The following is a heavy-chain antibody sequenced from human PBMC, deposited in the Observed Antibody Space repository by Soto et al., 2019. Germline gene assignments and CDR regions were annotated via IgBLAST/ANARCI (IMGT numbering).Heavy chain of an antibody. D-gene: IGHD2-2*02. Sequence: LRLSCAASGFTFSSYAMSCVRQAPVKWLEWVSASSGSGGSTYYADSVKGRFTISRDNSKNTLYLQMNSLRAEDTAVYYCAKGNLGYCSSTSCYTTAFDYWGQGTLVTVSS. CDR2: SSGSGGST. J-gene: IGHJ4*02. CDR3: AKGNLGYCSSTSCYTTAFDY. CDR1: GFTFSSYA. V-gene: IGHV3-23*01.